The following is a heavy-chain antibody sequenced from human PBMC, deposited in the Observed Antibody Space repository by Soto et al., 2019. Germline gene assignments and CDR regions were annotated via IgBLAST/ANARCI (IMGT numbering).Heavy chain of an antibody. J-gene: IGHJ4*02. Sequence: QVQLVQSGAEVKKPGASVKVSCKASGYSFTSYNINWVRQATGQGLEWVGWVNPNSGNTAYAQKFQGRVTMARDTSISTAYMELSGLTFEDTAVYYCARTLDFDYWGQGTLVTVSS. D-gene: IGHD3-3*02. CDR3: ARTLDFDY. V-gene: IGHV1-8*01. CDR1: GYSFTSYN. CDR2: VNPNSGNT.